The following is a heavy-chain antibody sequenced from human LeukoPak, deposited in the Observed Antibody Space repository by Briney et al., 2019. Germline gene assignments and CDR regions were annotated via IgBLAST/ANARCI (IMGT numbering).Heavy chain of an antibody. CDR1: GFTFSSYA. CDR3: ARAGWTLPVFDY. Sequence: GGSLRLSCAASGFTFSSYAMHWVRQAPGKGLEWVAVISYDGSNKYYADSVKGRFTISRDNSKNTLYLQMNSLRAEDTAVYYCARAGWTLPVFDYWGQGTLVTVSS. J-gene: IGHJ4*02. V-gene: IGHV3-30*04. CDR2: ISYDGSNK. D-gene: IGHD3/OR15-3a*01.